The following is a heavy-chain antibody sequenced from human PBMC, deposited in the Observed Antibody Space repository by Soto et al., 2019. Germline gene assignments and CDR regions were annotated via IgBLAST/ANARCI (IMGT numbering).Heavy chain of an antibody. CDR3: AKGGVPAGMPGYYYMDV. V-gene: IGHV3-30*18. J-gene: IGHJ6*03. CDR2: ISYDGSNR. D-gene: IGHD2-2*01. Sequence: QVQLVESGGGVVQPGRSVRLSCAASGFTFSSFGMHWVRQAPGKGLEWVAIISYDGSNRYYGDSVKGRITISRDNSKNTVYQEMNSLRVEDTAVYYCAKGGVPAGMPGYYYMDVWGKGIAVNISS. CDR1: GFTFSSFG.